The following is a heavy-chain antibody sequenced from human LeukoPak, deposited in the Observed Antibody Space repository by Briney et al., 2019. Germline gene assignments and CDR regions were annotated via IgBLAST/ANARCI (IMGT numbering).Heavy chain of an antibody. J-gene: IGHJ4*02. Sequence: GGSLRLSCVASGFTFSSYWTHWVRQAPGKGLVWVSHIDTDGSVTNYADSVKGRFTISRDNAKNTLYLQMNSLRAEDTAVYYCTRGLQGIDYWGQGTLVTVSS. CDR3: TRGLQGIDY. V-gene: IGHV3-74*01. CDR1: GFTFSSYW. CDR2: IDTDGSVT. D-gene: IGHD4-11*01.